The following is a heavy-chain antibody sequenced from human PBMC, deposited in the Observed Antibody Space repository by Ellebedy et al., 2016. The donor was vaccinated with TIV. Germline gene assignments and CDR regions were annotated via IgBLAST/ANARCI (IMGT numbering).Heavy chain of an antibody. V-gene: IGHV5-51*01. Sequence: GESLKISXKGSGYSFTSYWIGWVRQMPGKGLEWMGIIYPGDSDTRYSPSFQGQVTISADKSISTAYLQWSSLKASDTAMYYCARRVFEGGINVHDKSWYFDLWGRGTLVTVSS. CDR2: IYPGDSDT. D-gene: IGHD3-16*01. CDR1: GYSFTSYW. CDR3: ARRVFEGGINVHDKSWYFDL. J-gene: IGHJ2*01.